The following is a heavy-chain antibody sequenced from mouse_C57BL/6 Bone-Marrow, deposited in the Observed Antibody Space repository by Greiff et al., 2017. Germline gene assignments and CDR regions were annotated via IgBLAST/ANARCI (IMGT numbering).Heavy chain of an antibody. CDR1: GFNIKDYY. V-gene: IGHV14-2*01. CDR3: AKDYGSRVEFDY. D-gene: IGHD1-1*01. Sequence: VQLQQSGAELVKPGASVKLSCTASGFNIKDYYMHWVKQRTEQGLEWIGRIDPDDGETKYAPKFQGKATIAVDTSSNTAYLQLSSLTSEDTAVYYCAKDYGSRVEFDYWGQGTTLTVSA. J-gene: IGHJ2*01. CDR2: IDPDDGET.